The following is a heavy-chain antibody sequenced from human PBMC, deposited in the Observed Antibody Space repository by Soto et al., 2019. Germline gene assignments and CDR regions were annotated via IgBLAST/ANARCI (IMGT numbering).Heavy chain of an antibody. CDR1: GFTFSSYA. D-gene: IGHD3-22*01. J-gene: IGHJ4*02. CDR2: ISGSGGST. Sequence: GGSLRLSCAASGFTFSSYAMSWVRQAPGKGLEWVSAISGSGGSTYYADSVKGRFTISRDNAKNSLFLQMNSLRVEDTAVYYCARDIRPSYESSGYYVSAYWGQGTQVTVSS. CDR3: ARDIRPSYESSGYYVSAY. V-gene: IGHV3-23*01.